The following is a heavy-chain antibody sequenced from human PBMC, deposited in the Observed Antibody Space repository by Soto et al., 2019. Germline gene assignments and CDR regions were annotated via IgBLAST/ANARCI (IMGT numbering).Heavy chain of an antibody. Sequence: ASVKVSCKASGYTFTGYYMHWVRQAPGQGLEWMGWINPNSGGTNCAQKFQGWVTMTRDTSISTAYMELSRLRSDDTAVYYCARERRIITIFGVGSDAFDIWGQGTMVTVSS. CDR3: ARERRIITIFGVGSDAFDI. CDR2: INPNSGGT. V-gene: IGHV1-2*04. D-gene: IGHD3-3*01. CDR1: GYTFTGYY. J-gene: IGHJ3*02.